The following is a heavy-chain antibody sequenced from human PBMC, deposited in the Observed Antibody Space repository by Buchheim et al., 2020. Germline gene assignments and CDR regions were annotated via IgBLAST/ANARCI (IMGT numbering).Heavy chain of an antibody. CDR2: IKGDESET. CDR3: ARDVRGSLDY. V-gene: IGHV3-7*01. Sequence: EVQLVESGGGLVQPGESVRLSCAVSGFIFSSYWMAWVRQAPGKGPEWVANIKGDESETFYADSVKGRFTISRDNAKNSLHLQMNFLRAEDTAVYYCARDVRGSLDYWGQGTL. J-gene: IGHJ4*02. CDR1: GFIFSSYW. D-gene: IGHD3-10*01.